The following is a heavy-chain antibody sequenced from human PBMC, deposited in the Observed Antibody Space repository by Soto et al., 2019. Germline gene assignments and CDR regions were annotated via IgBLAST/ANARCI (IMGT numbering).Heavy chain of an antibody. V-gene: IGHV1-18*01. Sequence: QVQLVQSGGEVKEPGASVQVSCKASGYSFTSYGINWVRQVPGQGLEWMGWISTYDGTTKYAQKVQGRVTMTTDESTSTAYMELRSMRSDDTAVYYCARDQVFEDSRGNLAGYWAQGTLVTVSS. J-gene: IGHJ4*02. CDR1: GYSFTSYG. D-gene: IGHD3-22*01. CDR2: ISTYDGTT. CDR3: ARDQVFEDSRGNLAGY.